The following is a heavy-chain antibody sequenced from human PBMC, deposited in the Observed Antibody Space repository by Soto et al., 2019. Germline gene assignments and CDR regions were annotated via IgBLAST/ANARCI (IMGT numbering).Heavy chain of an antibody. CDR1: GFTVSSNY. Sequence: EVQLVESGGGLVQPGGSLRLSCAASGFTVSSNYMSWVRQAPGKGLEWVSVIYSGGSTYYADSVKGRFTISRDNSKNTLYLQMNSQGAEDTLVYNGGKPGYSSSCSPYYYYYMAVGGKGTTVTVSS. CDR2: IYSGGST. V-gene: IGHV3-66*04. D-gene: IGHD6-13*01. CDR3: GKPGYSSSCSPYYYYYMAV. J-gene: IGHJ6*03.